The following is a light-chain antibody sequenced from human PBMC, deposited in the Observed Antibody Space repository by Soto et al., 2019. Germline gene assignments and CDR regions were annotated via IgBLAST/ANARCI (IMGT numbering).Light chain of an antibody. CDR3: CSYTRSDTVV. J-gene: IGLJ2*01. CDR1: GSDVGTYNL. Sequence: QSALTQPASVSGAPGQSITISCTSAGSDVGTYNLVSWYQQHPGKAPKLVIYEVTKRPSGASNRFSGSKSGNTASLTISALQAEDDADYYCCSYTRSDTVVFGGGTTVTVL. CDR2: EVT. V-gene: IGLV2-23*02.